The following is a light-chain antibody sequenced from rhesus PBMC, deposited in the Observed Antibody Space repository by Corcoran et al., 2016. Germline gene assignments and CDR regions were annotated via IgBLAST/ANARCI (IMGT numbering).Light chain of an antibody. CDR3: HQYNNWRT. CDR2: HAS. Sequence: TVVTQSPATLSLSPGERATLSCRASQSVGSNLAWSQQKPGQAPKLHIYHASSRATGIPDRLSGRGSGTDFTLTISSLEPEDVGVYCCHQYNNWRTFGQGTKVEIK. J-gene: IGKJ1*01. CDR1: QSVGSN. V-gene: IGKV3-24*04.